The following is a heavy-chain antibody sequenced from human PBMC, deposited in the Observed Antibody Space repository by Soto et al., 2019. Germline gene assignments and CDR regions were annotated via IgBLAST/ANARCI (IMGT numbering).Heavy chain of an antibody. Sequence: SETLSLTCTVSGGSISSSSYYWGWIRQPPGKGLERIGSIYYSGSTSYNPSLKSRVTISVDTSKNQFSLKLSSVTAADTAVYYFARQESPYDYVWGSYRLVAFDIWGQGTMVTVSS. CDR3: ARQESPYDYVWGSYRLVAFDI. J-gene: IGHJ3*02. D-gene: IGHD3-16*02. CDR1: GGSISSSSYY. V-gene: IGHV4-39*01. CDR2: IYYSGST.